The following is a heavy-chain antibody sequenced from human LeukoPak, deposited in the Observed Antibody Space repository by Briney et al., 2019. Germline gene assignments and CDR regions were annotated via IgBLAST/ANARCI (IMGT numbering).Heavy chain of an antibody. D-gene: IGHD1-26*01. Sequence: GGSLRLSCAASGFTFSSYGMHWVRQAPGKGLEWVAVIWYDGSNKYYADSVKGRFTISRDNSKNTLYLQMNSLRAEGTAVYYCAKNLVPGGYYYYYMDVWGKGTTVTVSS. CDR1: GFTFSSYG. V-gene: IGHV3-33*06. CDR2: IWYDGSNK. J-gene: IGHJ6*03. CDR3: AKNLVPGGYYYYYMDV.